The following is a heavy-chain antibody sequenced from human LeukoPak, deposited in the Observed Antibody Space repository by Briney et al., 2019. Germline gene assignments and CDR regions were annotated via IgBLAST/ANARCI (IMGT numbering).Heavy chain of an antibody. Sequence: GGSLRLSCAASGFTFSSYEMNWVRQAPGKGLEWVSYISSSGSTIYYADSVKGRLTISRDNSKNTLYLQMNSLRAEDTAVYYCARVVDHDYGDYYLDYWGQGTLVTVSS. D-gene: IGHD4-17*01. CDR3: ARVVDHDYGDYYLDY. CDR1: GFTFSSYE. J-gene: IGHJ4*02. CDR2: ISSSGSTI. V-gene: IGHV3-48*03.